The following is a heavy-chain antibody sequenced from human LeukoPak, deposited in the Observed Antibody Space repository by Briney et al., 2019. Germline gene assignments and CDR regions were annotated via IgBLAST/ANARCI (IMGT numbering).Heavy chain of an antibody. CDR3: AKDPVLIVVVPAAFDY. D-gene: IGHD2-2*01. CDR2: ISGSGGST. Sequence: SGGSLRLSCAASGFTFSSYAMSWVRQAPGKGLEWVSAISGSGGSTYYADSVKGRFTISRDNSKNTLYLQMNSLRAEDTAVYYCAKDPVLIVVVPAAFDYWGQGTLVTVSS. V-gene: IGHV3-23*01. CDR1: GFTFSSYA. J-gene: IGHJ4*02.